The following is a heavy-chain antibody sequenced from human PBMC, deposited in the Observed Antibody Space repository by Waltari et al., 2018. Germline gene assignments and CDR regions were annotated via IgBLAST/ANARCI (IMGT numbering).Heavy chain of an antibody. CDR1: GGSISSSGSY. Sequence: QLQLQESGPGLVKPSETLSLTCTVSGGSISSSGSYWGWIRQPPGKGLEWIGSNSYSGITYYNTSLMSRVTRAVDTSKNQFSLKLTSVIAAETAVFYCARFSKSANWIDPWGQGTLVTVSS. CDR3: ARFSKSANWIDP. V-gene: IGHV4-39*01. CDR2: NSYSGIT. J-gene: IGHJ5*02. D-gene: IGHD3-3*02.